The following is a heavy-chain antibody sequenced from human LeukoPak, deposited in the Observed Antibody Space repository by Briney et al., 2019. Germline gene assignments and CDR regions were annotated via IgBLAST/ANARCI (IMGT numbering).Heavy chain of an antibody. CDR2: IHPSTGNP. J-gene: IGHJ4*02. CDR3: ARAYQRLGQLSLPDY. Sequence: ASVKLSCNASGYTFTNYAMNWVRQTPGQGHEWMGSIHPSTGNPTYAQDFTGRFVFSLDTSVSTTYLQISSLKAEDTAVYYCARAYQRLGQLSLPDYWGQGTLVTVSS. CDR1: GYTFTNYA. V-gene: IGHV7-4-1*02. D-gene: IGHD3-16*02.